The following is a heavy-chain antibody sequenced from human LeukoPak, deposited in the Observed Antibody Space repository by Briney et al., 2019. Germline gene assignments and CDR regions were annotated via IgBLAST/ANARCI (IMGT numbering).Heavy chain of an antibody. V-gene: IGHV3-21*01. CDR3: ARDRHYCSSTSCPFDY. D-gene: IGHD2-2*01. Sequence: GGSLRLSCAASGLTFSSYGMHWVRQAPGKGLEWVSSISSSSSYIYYADSVKGRFTISRDNAKNSLYLQMNSLRAEDTAVYFCARDRHYCSSTSCPFDYWGQGTLVTVSS. CDR2: ISSSSSYI. J-gene: IGHJ4*02. CDR1: GLTFSSYG.